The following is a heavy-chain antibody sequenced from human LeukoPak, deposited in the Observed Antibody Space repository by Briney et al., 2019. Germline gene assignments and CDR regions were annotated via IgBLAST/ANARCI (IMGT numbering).Heavy chain of an antibody. Sequence: GGSLRLSCAASGFTFSSYAMSWVRQTPGKGLEWVSRISGSGGSTYYADSVKGRFTISRDNSKNTLYLQMNSLRAEDTAVYYCARDSAYGSGSPTPDYWGQGTLVTVSS. V-gene: IGHV3-23*01. CDR3: ARDSAYGSGSPTPDY. CDR2: ISGSGGST. CDR1: GFTFSSYA. D-gene: IGHD3-10*01. J-gene: IGHJ4*02.